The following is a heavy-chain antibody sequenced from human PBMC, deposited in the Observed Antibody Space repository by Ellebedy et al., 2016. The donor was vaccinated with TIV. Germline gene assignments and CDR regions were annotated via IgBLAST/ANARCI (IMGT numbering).Heavy chain of an antibody. CDR2: INAGNGNT. V-gene: IGHV1-3*01. CDR3: ARRGYGDPFDY. Sequence: ASVKVSCXASGYTFTSYAMHWVRQAPGQRLEWMGWINAGNGNTKYSQKFQGRVTITRDTSASTAYMELSSLRSEDTAVYYCARRGYGDPFDYWGQGTLVIVSS. J-gene: IGHJ4*02. D-gene: IGHD4-17*01. CDR1: GYTFTSYA.